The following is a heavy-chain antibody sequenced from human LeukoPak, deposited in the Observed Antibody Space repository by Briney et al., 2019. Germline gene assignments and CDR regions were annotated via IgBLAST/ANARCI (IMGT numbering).Heavy chain of an antibody. Sequence: SETLSLTCTVSGGSISSGDYYWSWIRQPPGKGLEWIGYIYYSGSTYYNPSLKSRVTISVDTSKNQFSLKLSSVTAADTAVYYCARGAPGVVTAMFWFDPWGQGTLVTVSS. V-gene: IGHV4-30-4*01. CDR2: IYYSGST. J-gene: IGHJ5*02. CDR3: ARGAPGVVTAMFWFDP. D-gene: IGHD2-21*02. CDR1: GGSISSGDYY.